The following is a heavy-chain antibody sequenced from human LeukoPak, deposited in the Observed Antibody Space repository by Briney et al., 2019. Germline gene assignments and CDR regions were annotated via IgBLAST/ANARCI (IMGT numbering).Heavy chain of an antibody. Sequence: ASVKVSCKASGGTFSSYAISWVRQAPGQGLEWMGGIIPIFGTANYAQKFQGRVTITADKSTSTAYIELSSLRSEDTAVYYCAREGDSSGYYGTLDYWGQGTLVTVSS. CDR3: AREGDSSGYYGTLDY. D-gene: IGHD3-22*01. CDR2: IIPIFGTA. V-gene: IGHV1-69*06. J-gene: IGHJ4*02. CDR1: GGTFSSYA.